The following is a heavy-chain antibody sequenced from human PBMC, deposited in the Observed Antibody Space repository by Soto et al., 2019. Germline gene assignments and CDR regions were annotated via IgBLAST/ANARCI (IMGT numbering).Heavy chain of an antibody. CDR2: MNPNNGNT. J-gene: IGHJ1*01. CDR3: ARSPRNYYALGSYSYFRH. D-gene: IGHD3-10*01. Sequence: QVQLVQSGAEVKKPGASVKVSCKASGYTFTSYDISWVRQAPGQGLEWMGWMNPNNGNTDYAPKFQGRVTMTMNTSIGTAYMELSSLRSEDTAVYYCARSPRNYYALGSYSYFRHWGQGTLVNVAS. V-gene: IGHV1-8*01. CDR1: GYTFTSYD.